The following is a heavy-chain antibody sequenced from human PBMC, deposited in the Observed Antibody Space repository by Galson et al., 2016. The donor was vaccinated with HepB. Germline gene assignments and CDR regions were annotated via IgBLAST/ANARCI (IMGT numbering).Heavy chain of an antibody. V-gene: IGHV1-24*01. CDR1: GYILSKMS. Sequence: SVKVSCKVSGYILSKMSMHWVRQAPGKGLEWMGGFHPADGETIYAQKFQGRVTMTEDISTDIAYMELRSLRSEDTDVYYCATGFCRRSGCFFDYWGQGIRVTVSS. CDR2: FHPADGET. D-gene: IGHD2-15*01. J-gene: IGHJ4*02. CDR3: ATGFCRRSGCFFDY.